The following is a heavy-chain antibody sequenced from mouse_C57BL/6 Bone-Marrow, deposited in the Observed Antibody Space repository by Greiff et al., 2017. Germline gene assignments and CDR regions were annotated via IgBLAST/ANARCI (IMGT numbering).Heavy chain of an antibody. CDR2: INPDSSTI. CDR3: ARRPYYGYPCNYWYFDV. D-gene: IGHD2-9*01. CDR1: GIDFSRYW. J-gene: IGHJ1*03. V-gene: IGHV4-1*01. Sequence: EVKLLESGGGLVQPGGSLKLSCAASGIDFSRYWMSWVRRAPGKGLEWIGEINPDSSTINYAPSLKDKFIISRDNAKNTLYLQMSKVRSEDTALYYCARRPYYGYPCNYWYFDVWGTGTTGTVSS.